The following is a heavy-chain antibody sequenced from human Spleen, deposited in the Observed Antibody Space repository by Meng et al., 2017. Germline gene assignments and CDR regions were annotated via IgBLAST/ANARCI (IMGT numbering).Heavy chain of an antibody. Sequence: QVQIQQWGAGLLKPSETLSLTCVVSGGSFSDYYWSWIRQPPGKGLEWIGEINHSGSTNYNPSLESRVTISVDTSKNQFSLKLSSVTAADTALYYCARAYYYGSGRIDYWGQGTLVTVSS. D-gene: IGHD3-10*01. CDR1: GGSFSDYY. J-gene: IGHJ4*02. CDR3: ARAYYYGSGRIDY. V-gene: IGHV4-34*01. CDR2: INHSGST.